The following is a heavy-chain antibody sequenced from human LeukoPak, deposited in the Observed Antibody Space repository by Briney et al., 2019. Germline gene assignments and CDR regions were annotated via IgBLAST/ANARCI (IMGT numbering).Heavy chain of an antibody. J-gene: IGHJ5*02. V-gene: IGHV4-30-4*01. CDR3: ARDSPRYCSGGSCYEYNWFDP. CDR2: IYYNGST. Sequence: SETLSLTCTVSGGSISSGDYYWSWIRQPPGKGLEWIGYIYYNGSTYYNPSLKSRVTISVDTSKNQFSLKLSSVTAADTAVYYCARDSPRYCSGGSCYEYNWFDPWGQGTLVTVSS. D-gene: IGHD2-15*01. CDR1: GGSISSGDYY.